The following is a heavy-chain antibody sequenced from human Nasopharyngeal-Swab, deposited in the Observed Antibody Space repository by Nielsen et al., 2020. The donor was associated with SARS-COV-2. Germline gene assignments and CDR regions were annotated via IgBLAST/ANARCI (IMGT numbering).Heavy chain of an antibody. CDR1: GFTFSSYS. CDR2: ISSSSSYI. D-gene: IGHD3-16*01. CDR3: ARERLGELFVDY. V-gene: IGHV3-21*01. Sequence: GESLKISCAASGFTFSSYSMNWVRQAPGKGLEWVSSISSSSSYIYYADSVKGRFTISRDNAKNSLYLQMNSLRAEDTAVYYCARERLGELFVDYWGQGTLVTVSP. J-gene: IGHJ4*02.